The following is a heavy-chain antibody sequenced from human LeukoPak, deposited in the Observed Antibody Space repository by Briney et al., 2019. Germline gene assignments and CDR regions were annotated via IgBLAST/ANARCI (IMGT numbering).Heavy chain of an antibody. CDR2: IYHSGST. Sequence: PSQTLSLTCAVSGGSISSGGYSWSWIRQPPGKGLEWIGYIYHSGSTYYNPSLKSRVTISVDRSKNQFSLKLSSVTAADTAVYYCAREKLWFGEFSGWGQGTLVTVSS. CDR3: AREKLWFGEFSG. D-gene: IGHD3-10*01. V-gene: IGHV4-30-2*01. J-gene: IGHJ4*02. CDR1: GGSISSGGYS.